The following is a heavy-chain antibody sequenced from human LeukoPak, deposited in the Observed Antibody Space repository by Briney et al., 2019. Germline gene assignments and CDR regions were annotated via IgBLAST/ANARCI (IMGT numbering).Heavy chain of an antibody. J-gene: IGHJ6*03. CDR1: GYTFTSNY. CDR2: INPSGGST. Sequence: APVKVSCKASGYTFTSNYMHWLRQAPGQGLEWMGVINPSGGSTIYAQKFQGRVTMTRDMSTSTDYMELSSLKSEDTAVYYCARGPSGYCSGGSCYSGYYYYYMDVWGKGTTVTVSS. D-gene: IGHD2-15*01. V-gene: IGHV1-46*01. CDR3: ARGPSGYCSGGSCYSGYYYYYMDV.